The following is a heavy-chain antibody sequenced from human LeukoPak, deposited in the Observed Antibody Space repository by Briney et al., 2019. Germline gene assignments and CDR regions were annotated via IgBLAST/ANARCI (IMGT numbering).Heavy chain of an antibody. CDR1: GFTFSSHS. CDR3: ARGAYYYED. J-gene: IGHJ4*02. CDR2: ISSSSSTI. D-gene: IGHD3-22*01. Sequence: GGSLRLSCAASGFTFSSHSMNWVRQAPGKGLEWVSYISSSSSTIYYADSVKGRFTISRDNAKNSLYLQMNSLRAEDTAVYYCARGAYYYEDWGQGTLVTVSA. V-gene: IGHV3-48*01.